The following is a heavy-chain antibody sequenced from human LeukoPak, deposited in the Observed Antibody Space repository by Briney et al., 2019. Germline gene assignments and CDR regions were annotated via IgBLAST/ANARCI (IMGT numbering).Heavy chain of an antibody. CDR3: AKNLYDDTGYYPNDALDV. J-gene: IGHJ3*01. Sequence: GGSLRLSCAASGFTLSSYWMSWVRQAPGKGLEWVAVISNDEKNKHYADSVEGRFTISRDNSKNTVYLEMNSLRVEDTATYHCAKNLYDDTGYYPNDALDVWGQGTVVVVSS. D-gene: IGHD3-22*01. CDR1: GFTLSSYW. CDR2: ISNDEKNK. V-gene: IGHV3-30*18.